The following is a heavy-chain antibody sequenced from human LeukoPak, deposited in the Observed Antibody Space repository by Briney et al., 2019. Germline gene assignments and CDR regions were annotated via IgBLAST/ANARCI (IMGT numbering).Heavy chain of an antibody. J-gene: IGHJ3*02. D-gene: IGHD3-22*01. CDR3: AKTYYYDSSGLDAFDI. CDR1: GFTFSDYW. V-gene: IGHV3-7*03. Sequence: PGGSLRLSCAASGFTFSDYWMSWVRQAPGKGLEWVANIKEDGSEKYYEGSVKGRFTISRDNSKNTLYLQMNSLRAEDTAVYYCAKTYYYDSSGLDAFDIWGQGTMVTVSS. CDR2: IKEDGSEK.